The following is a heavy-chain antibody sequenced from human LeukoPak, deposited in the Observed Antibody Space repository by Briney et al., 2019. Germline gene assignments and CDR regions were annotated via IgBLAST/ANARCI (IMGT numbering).Heavy chain of an antibody. CDR3: ARSSAAAFDI. CDR1: GFTFRSYW. Sequence: GGSLRLSCAASGFTFRSYWMDWVRQAPGKGLEWVANIKEDGSEKTYVDSVKGRFTISRDNAKNSVLLHMNSLRAEDTAVYYCARSSAAAFDIWGQGTMVTVSS. CDR2: IKEDGSEK. V-gene: IGHV3-7*04. J-gene: IGHJ3*02. D-gene: IGHD6-19*01.